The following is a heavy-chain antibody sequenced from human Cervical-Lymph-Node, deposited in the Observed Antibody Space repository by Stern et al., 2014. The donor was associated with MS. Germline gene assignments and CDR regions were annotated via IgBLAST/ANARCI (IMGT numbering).Heavy chain of an antibody. CDR2: VSPSNGKT. J-gene: IGHJ4*02. CDR3: ARYDSGSADF. Sequence: VQLVESGTEVKEPGASVKVSCKTSGFTFANYGIVWVRQAPGHGLEWMGWVSPSNGKTNYEQTFQGRVTMTSETSTTTAYMELRSLRSDDTAIYFCARYDSGSADFWGQGTLVTVSS. CDR1: GFTFANYG. V-gene: IGHV1-18*04. D-gene: IGHD6-19*01.